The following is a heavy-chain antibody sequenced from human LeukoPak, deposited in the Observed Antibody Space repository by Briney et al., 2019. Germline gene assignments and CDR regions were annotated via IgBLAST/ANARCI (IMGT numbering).Heavy chain of an antibody. V-gene: IGHV3-53*01. D-gene: IGHD4/OR15-4a*01. CDR3: ARRAGAYSHPYDY. CDR2: VYSGGNT. J-gene: IGHJ4*02. CDR1: GFAVSSDS. Sequence: GSLRLSCTVSGFAVSSDSWSWVRPAPGKGLGWVSFVYSGGNTHYSDSVKGRFTISRDNSKNTLYLQMNRLRAEDTAVYYCARRAGAYSHPYDYWGQGTLVTVSS.